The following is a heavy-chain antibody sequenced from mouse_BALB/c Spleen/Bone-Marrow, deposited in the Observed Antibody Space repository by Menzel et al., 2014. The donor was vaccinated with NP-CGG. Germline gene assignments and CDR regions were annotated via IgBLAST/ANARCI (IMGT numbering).Heavy chain of an antibody. CDR1: GYTFTDYA. CDR3: ARRTTGYAMDY. J-gene: IGHJ4*01. Sequence: VKLQESGPELVRPGVSVKISCKGSGYTFTDYAIHWVKQSPAKSLEWIGVISTYSGNTKYNQKFKDKATMIVDKSSSTAYMELARLTSEDSAIYYCARRTTGYAMDYWGQGTSVTVSS. CDR2: ISTYSGNT. V-gene: IGHV1-67*01.